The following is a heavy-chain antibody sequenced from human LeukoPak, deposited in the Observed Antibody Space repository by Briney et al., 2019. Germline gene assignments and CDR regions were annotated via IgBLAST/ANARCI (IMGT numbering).Heavy chain of an antibody. D-gene: IGHD2-2*01. CDR1: GFTFSNYW. Sequence: LSGGSLRLSCSASGFTFSNYWMSWVRQAPGKGLEWVANIKQDESEKYYVDSVKGRFTISRDNAKSSLYLQMNSLRAEDTAVYYCARALDSSSGRYQAFEEWGQGTLVTVSS. V-gene: IGHV3-7*01. CDR3: ARALDSSSGRYQAFEE. J-gene: IGHJ4*02. CDR2: IKQDESEK.